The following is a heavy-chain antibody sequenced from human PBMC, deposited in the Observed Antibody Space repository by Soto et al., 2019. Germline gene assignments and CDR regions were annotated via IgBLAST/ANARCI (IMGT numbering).Heavy chain of an antibody. Sequence: GASVKISCKASGYTFTSYAMHWVRQAPGQGLEWMGWINPGIGKAKYSQKFQGRVTITADKSTSTAYMELSSLRSEDTAVYYCARGIAAAAPGWFDPWGQGTLVTVSS. J-gene: IGHJ5*02. D-gene: IGHD6-13*01. CDR1: GYTFTSYA. V-gene: IGHV1-3*01. CDR2: INPGIGKA. CDR3: ARGIAAAAPGWFDP.